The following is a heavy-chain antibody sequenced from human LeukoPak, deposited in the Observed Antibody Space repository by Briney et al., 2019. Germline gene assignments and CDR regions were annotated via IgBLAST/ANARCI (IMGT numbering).Heavy chain of an antibody. Sequence: GGSLRLSCAASDFTFSTYSMNWVRQAPGKGLEWIAYISSGSSTIYYADSVEGRFTISRDNAKNTLYLQMNSLRAEDTAVYYCARDLGGYFDYWGQGTLVTVSS. V-gene: IGHV3-48*04. CDR1: DFTFSTYS. D-gene: IGHD3-16*01. CDR2: ISSGSSTI. CDR3: ARDLGGYFDY. J-gene: IGHJ4*02.